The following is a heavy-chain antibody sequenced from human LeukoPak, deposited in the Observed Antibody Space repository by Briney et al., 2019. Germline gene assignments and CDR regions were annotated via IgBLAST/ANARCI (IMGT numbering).Heavy chain of an antibody. CDR2: ISPSGGST. V-gene: IGHV1-46*01. J-gene: IGHJ3*02. D-gene: IGHD5-18*01. CDR1: GYTFTGYW. Sequence: ASVKLSCKAFGYTFTGYWMHWVRQAPEQGPEWMGVISPSGGSTIYAQKFKGRVTLTRDMSTSTDYLELSSLRSEDTAVYYCARDVRLPRRAFDIWGQGTMVTVSS. CDR3: ARDVRLPRRAFDI.